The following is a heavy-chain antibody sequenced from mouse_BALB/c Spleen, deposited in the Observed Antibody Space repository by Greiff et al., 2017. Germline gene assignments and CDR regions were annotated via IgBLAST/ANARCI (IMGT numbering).Heavy chain of an antibody. V-gene: IGHV2-9*02. CDR2: IWAGGST. CDR1: GFSLTSYG. J-gene: IGHJ3*01. CDR3: AREGGNYPAWFAY. Sequence: VKLVESGPGLVAPSKSLSITCTVSGFSLTSYGVHWVRQPPGKGLEWLGVIWAGGSTNYNSALMSRLSISKDNSESQVFLKMNSLQTDDTAMYYCAREGGNYPAWFAYWGQGTLVTVSA. D-gene: IGHD2-1*01.